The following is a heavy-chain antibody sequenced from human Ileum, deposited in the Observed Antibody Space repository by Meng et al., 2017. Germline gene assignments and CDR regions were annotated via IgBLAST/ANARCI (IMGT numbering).Heavy chain of an antibody. CDR1: GGTLTGHS. CDR2: IVAVLHTT. CDR3: ARGELGNFDN. J-gene: IGHJ4*02. D-gene: IGHD7-27*01. Sequence: SVKVSCKASGGTLTGHSFTWVRQAPGQGLEWMGKIVAVLHTTTYAQKFQDRITIYADKSTDTVHMELSSLRSEDTAVYYCARGELGNFDNWDQGTLDTVSS. V-gene: IGHV1-69*08.